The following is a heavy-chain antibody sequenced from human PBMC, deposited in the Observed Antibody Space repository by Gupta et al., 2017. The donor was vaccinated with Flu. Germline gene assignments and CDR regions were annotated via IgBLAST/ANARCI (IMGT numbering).Heavy chain of an antibody. CDR1: GCTPSSHE. CDR3: VGDQLCRGDTIMDV. V-gene: IGHV3-48*03. Sequence: EEQLVESGGGLVQPGGSLRLSCVACGCTPSSHEMNWVRQAPGKGLEWVSFNSLDGGTTYYADSVKGRFTIDRDHATNSLYVQMDFLRVEDTAVYYCVGDQLCRGDTIMDVWGQ. D-gene: IGHD3-10*01. CDR2: NSLDGGTT. J-gene: IGHJ6*02.